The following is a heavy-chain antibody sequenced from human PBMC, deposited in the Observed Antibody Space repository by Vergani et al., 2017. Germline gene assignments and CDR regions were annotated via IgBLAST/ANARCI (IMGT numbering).Heavy chain of an antibody. Sequence: QVQLQESGPGLVKPSETLSLTCTVSGGSVSSGSYYWSWIRQPAGKGLEWIGYIYYSGSTNYNPSLKSRVTISVDTSKNQFSLKLSSVTAADTAVYYCARDLVEGGIAVAGTEVYYGMDVWGQGTTVTVSS. CDR3: ARDLVEGGIAVAGTEVYYGMDV. J-gene: IGHJ6*02. CDR1: GGSVSSGSYY. CDR2: IYYSGST. V-gene: IGHV4-61*10. D-gene: IGHD6-19*01.